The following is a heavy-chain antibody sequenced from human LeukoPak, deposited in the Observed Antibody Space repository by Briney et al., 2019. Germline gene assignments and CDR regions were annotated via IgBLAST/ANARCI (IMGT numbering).Heavy chain of an antibody. D-gene: IGHD6-6*01. V-gene: IGHV3-43*01. CDR3: AKGYSSSSGVDY. CDR1: GFTFDDYT. Sequence: GGSLRLSCAASGFTFDDYTMHWVRQAPGKSLEWVSLISWDGGSTYYADSVKGRFTISRDNSKNSLYLQMNSLRTEDTALYYCAKGYSSSSGVDYWGQGTLVTVSS. J-gene: IGHJ4*02. CDR2: ISWDGGST.